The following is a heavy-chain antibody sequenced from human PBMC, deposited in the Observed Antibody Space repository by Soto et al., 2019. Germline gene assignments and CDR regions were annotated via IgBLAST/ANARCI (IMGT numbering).Heavy chain of an antibody. CDR1: GGSISSSSYY. CDR3: ARAFSSWSVFDY. J-gene: IGHJ4*02. D-gene: IGHD6-13*01. CDR2: IYYSGST. V-gene: IGHV4-39*01. Sequence: SETLSLTCTVSGGSISSSSYYWGWIRQPPGKGLEWIGSIYYSGSTYYNPSLKSRVTISVDTSKNQFSLKLSSVTAADTAVYYCARAFSSWSVFDYWGQGTLVTVSS.